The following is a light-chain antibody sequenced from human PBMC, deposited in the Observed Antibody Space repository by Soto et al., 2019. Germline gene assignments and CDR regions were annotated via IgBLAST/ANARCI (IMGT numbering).Light chain of an antibody. CDR2: EVS. CDR3: SSYTSNSTLV. CDR1: SSDIGGYKY. J-gene: IGLJ1*01. Sequence: SVLTQPASVSGSPGQSITISCTGTSSDIGGYKYVSWYQQHPGKAPKLMIYEVSNRPSGVSNRFSGSKSGNTASLTISGLQAEDETDFYCSSYTSNSTLVFGTGTKVTVL. V-gene: IGLV2-14*01.